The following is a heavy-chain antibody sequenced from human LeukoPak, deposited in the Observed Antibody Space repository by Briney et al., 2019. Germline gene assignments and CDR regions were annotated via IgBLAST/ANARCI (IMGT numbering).Heavy chain of an antibody. Sequence: ASVKVSCKASGYTFTGYYMYWVRQAPGQGLEWMGWINPNSGGTNYAQKFQGRVTMARDTPISTAYMELSRLRSDDTAVYYCARSPCGSTSCYIGYYYYYYMDVWGKGTTVTVSS. D-gene: IGHD2-2*02. CDR2: INPNSGGT. J-gene: IGHJ6*03. CDR1: GYTFTGYY. CDR3: ARSPCGSTSCYIGYYYYYYMDV. V-gene: IGHV1-2*02.